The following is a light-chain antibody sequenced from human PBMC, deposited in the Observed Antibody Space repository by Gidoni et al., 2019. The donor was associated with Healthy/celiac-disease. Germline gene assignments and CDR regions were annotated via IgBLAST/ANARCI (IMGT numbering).Light chain of an antibody. Sequence: IQMTQSPSSLSASVGDRVTITCRASQSISSYLNWYQQKPGKASNLLIYASSSLQSGVQSRFSGSGSGTDLTLTISRLKPEDFATYYCQQSYSTPWTFGQGTKVEIK. V-gene: IGKV1-39*01. CDR3: QQSYSTPWT. CDR1: QSISSY. CDR2: ASS. J-gene: IGKJ1*01.